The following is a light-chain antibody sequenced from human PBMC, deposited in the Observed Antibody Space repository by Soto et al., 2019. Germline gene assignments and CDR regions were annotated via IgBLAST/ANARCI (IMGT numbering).Light chain of an antibody. J-gene: IGKJ1*01. CDR1: QSVLYSSNNKNY. CDR3: QQYYTPPWT. CDR2: WAS. Sequence: DIVMTQSPDSLAVSLGERATINCKSSQSVLYSSNNKNYLTWYQQKPGQPPKLLIYWASTRESGVPDRFSGGGSGTDFTLTISSLQAEDVAVYYCQQYYTPPWTFGQGTKVKIK. V-gene: IGKV4-1*01.